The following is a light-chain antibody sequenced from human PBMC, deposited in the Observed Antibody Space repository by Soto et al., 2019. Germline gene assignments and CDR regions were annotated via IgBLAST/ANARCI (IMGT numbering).Light chain of an antibody. Sequence: EIVLTQSPGTLSLSPGERATLSCRASQTIISHYLAWYQQKPGQAPRLLIFSTSKRATGIPDRFSDSGSGTDFTLTINRLEPEDFAVYYCQQYGSSPRPTFGGGSKVEIK. CDR3: QQYGSSPRPT. CDR2: STS. J-gene: IGKJ4*01. CDR1: QTIISHY. V-gene: IGKV3-20*01.